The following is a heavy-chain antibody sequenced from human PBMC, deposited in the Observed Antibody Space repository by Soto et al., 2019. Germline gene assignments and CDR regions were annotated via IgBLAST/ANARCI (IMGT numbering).Heavy chain of an antibody. CDR2: IRYSGKT. Sequence: QVQLQESGPGLVEPSETLSLTCTVSGGSLTNYFWPWIRQSPGKGLEWIAYIRYSGKTDYNPSLKSRVTISLDTPKNQFSLKLTSVTAADTAMYYCARFQYTVVTPFDLWGQGTMVIVSS. V-gene: IGHV4-59*01. D-gene: IGHD2-21*02. CDR1: GGSLTNYF. J-gene: IGHJ3*01. CDR3: ARFQYTVVTPFDL.